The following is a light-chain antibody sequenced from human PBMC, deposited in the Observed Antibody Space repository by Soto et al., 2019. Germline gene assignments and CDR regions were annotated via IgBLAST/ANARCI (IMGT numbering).Light chain of an antibody. CDR2: EVV. J-gene: IGLJ2*01. CDR3: AAWDDSLNGVV. Sequence: QSALTQPPSASGSPGQSVTISCTGTKNDIGVYDFVSWYQHHPGKAPRLIIYEVVQRPSGVPDRFSGSKSGTSASLAISGLQSLDEADYYCAAWDDSLNGVVFGGGTKLTVL. V-gene: IGLV2-8*01. CDR1: KNDIGVYDF.